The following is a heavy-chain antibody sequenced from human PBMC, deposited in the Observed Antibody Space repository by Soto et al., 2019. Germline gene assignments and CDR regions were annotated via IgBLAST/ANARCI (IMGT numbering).Heavy chain of an antibody. CDR3: ARARGFGVFPRRFDP. CDR2: SYGGYA. J-gene: IGHJ5*02. Sequence: PSETLSLTCTVSGVSVGTFFWTWIRQTPGGGLDVIAHSYGGYAHYSPSLTSRIRVSTDTSKTQFSLQLKSVTAADTAVYFCARARGFGVFPRRFDPCGQGILDTVTS. V-gene: IGHV4-59*02. CDR1: GVSVGTFF. D-gene: IGHD3-10*01.